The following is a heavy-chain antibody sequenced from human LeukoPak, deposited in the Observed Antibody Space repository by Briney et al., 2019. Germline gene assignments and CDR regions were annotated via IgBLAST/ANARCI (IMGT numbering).Heavy chain of an antibody. CDR2: IDPSGGST. D-gene: IGHD4-11*01. J-gene: IGHJ4*02. CDR3: ARDQDYPLPRFDS. V-gene: IGHV1-46*01. Sequence: ASVKVSCKASGYTFTSYYMHWVRQAPGQGLEWMGIIDPSGGSTTYAQKFQGRVTVTRDTSTSTVYMELNSLRSDDTAVYYCARDQDYPLPRFDSWGQGTLVTVSS. CDR1: GYTFTSYY.